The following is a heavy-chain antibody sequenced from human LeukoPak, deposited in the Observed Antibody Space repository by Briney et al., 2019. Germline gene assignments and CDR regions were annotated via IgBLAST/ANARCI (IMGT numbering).Heavy chain of an antibody. D-gene: IGHD6-19*01. CDR1: GFTFSSYG. V-gene: IGHV3-30*02. CDR2: IRYDGSNK. J-gene: IGHJ3*02. CDR3: AKSFEAGYSSRVSHWLAFDI. Sequence: GGSLRLSCAASGFTFSSYGMHWVRQAPGKGLEWVAFIRYDGSNKYYADSVKGRFTISRDNSKNTLYLQMNSLRAEDTAVYYCAKSFEAGYSSRVSHWLAFDIWGQGTMVTVSS.